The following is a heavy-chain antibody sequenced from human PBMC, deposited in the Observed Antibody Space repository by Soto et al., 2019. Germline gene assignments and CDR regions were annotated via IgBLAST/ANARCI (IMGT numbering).Heavy chain of an antibody. CDR3: ARYSSSIDY. Sequence: QVQLMQSGAEVKKPGSPVKVSCKASGGTFSSYAISWVRQAPGQGLEWMGGIIPIFGTTNYAQKFRGRVTITADESTSTAYMELSSLRSDDTAVYYCARYSSSIDYWGQGTLVTVSS. CDR2: IIPIFGTT. J-gene: IGHJ4*02. V-gene: IGHV1-69*01. CDR1: GGTFSSYA. D-gene: IGHD2-2*01.